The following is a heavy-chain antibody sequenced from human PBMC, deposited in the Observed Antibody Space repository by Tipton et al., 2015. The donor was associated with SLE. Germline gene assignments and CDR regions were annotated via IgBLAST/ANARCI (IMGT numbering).Heavy chain of an antibody. CDR2: IYYSGNT. D-gene: IGHD6-6*01. J-gene: IGHJ4*02. Sequence: TLSLTCTVSGGSISSSNYCWGWIRQPPGKGLEWIGSIYYSGNTNYNPSLKSRVTISVDTSKNQFSLKLSSVTAADTAVYYCARPRSGSSAPFDYWGQGTLVTVSS. CDR3: ARPRSGSSAPFDY. V-gene: IGHV4-39*01. CDR1: GGSISSSNYC.